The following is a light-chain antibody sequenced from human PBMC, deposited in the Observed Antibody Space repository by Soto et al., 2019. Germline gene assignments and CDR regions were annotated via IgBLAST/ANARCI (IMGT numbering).Light chain of an antibody. V-gene: IGLV2-8*01. J-gene: IGLJ2*01. CDR2: EVN. CDR1: SSDVGGYNY. Sequence: QSALTQPPSASGSPGQSVTISCTGTSSDVGGYNYVSWYRQHPGKAPKVMIYEVNKRPSGVPDRFSGSKSGNTASLTVSGLQAEDEADDYCSSYAGSNNFEVVFGGGTKLTVL. CDR3: SSYAGSNNFEVV.